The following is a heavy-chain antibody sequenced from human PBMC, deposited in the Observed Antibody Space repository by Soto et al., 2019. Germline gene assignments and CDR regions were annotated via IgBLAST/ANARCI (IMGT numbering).Heavy chain of an antibody. Sequence: KPSETLSLTCAVYGGSFSGYYWSWIRQPPGKGLEWIGEINHSGSTNYNPSLKSRVTISVDTSKNQFSLKLSSVTAADTAVYYCARKEEGIQIWFSGHWNDGGFDYWGQGTLVTVSS. CDR1: GGSFSGYY. CDR3: ARKEEGIQIWFSGHWNDGGFDY. CDR2: INHSGST. V-gene: IGHV4-34*01. D-gene: IGHD5-18*01. J-gene: IGHJ4*02.